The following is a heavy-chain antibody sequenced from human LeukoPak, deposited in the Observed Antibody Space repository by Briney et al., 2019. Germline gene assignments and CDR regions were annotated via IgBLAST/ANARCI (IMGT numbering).Heavy chain of an antibody. CDR2: IYYSGST. D-gene: IGHD3-10*01. Sequence: PSETLSLTCTVSGGSISSSSYYWGWIRQPPGKGLEWIGSIYYSGSTYYNPSLKSRVTISVDTSKNQFSLKLSSVSAADTAVYYCTRHYYGSGSYSLFFDYWGQGTLVTVSS. CDR1: GGSISSSSYY. CDR3: TRHYYGSGSYSLFFDY. V-gene: IGHV4-39*01. J-gene: IGHJ4*02.